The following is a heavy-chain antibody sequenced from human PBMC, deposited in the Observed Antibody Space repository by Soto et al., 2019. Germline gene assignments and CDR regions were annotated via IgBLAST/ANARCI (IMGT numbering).Heavy chain of an antibody. CDR3: AKQKGGMVMEYIWFDP. J-gene: IGHJ5*02. CDR1: GFIFNNYD. V-gene: IGHV3-30*18. CDR2: ISYDGSKT. D-gene: IGHD3-22*01. Sequence: GWSLRLSCAASGFIFNNYDMHWARQAPGKGLEWVAGISYDGSKTYYADSVKGRFTISRDNSKNTLFLQMNSLRPEDTAMYYCAKQKGGMVMEYIWFDPWGQGTLVTVSS.